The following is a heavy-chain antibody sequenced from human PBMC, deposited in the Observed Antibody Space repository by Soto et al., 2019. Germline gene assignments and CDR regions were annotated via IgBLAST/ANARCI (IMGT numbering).Heavy chain of an antibody. CDR3: ARMSGTTVTSTFDF. J-gene: IGHJ4*02. Sequence: PSETLSLTCAVSGYSISSGYYWGCIRQPPGKGLEWIASIYHSGSTYYNPSLKSRVTISVDTSKNQLSLNLSSVTAADTAVYFCARMSGTTVTSTFDFWGQGTLVTVSS. CDR2: IYHSGST. D-gene: IGHD4-17*01. V-gene: IGHV4-38-2*01. CDR1: GYSISSGYY.